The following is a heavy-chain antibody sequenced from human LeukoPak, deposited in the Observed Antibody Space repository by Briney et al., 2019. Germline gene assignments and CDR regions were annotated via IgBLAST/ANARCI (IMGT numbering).Heavy chain of an antibody. D-gene: IGHD2-15*01. J-gene: IGHJ4*02. V-gene: IGHV3-48*04. Sequence: GGSLRLSCAASGFTFSSYSMNWVRQAPGKGLEWVSYISSSSSTIYYADSVKGRFTISRDNAKNSLYLQMNSLRAEDTAMYYCASRYCSGGSCYFDYWGQGTLVTVSS. CDR1: GFTFSSYS. CDR3: ASRYCSGGSCYFDY. CDR2: ISSSSSTI.